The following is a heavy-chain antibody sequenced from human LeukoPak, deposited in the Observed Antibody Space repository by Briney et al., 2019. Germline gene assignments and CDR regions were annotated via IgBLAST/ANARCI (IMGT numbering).Heavy chain of an antibody. CDR2: INRDGSER. Sequence: PGGSLRLSCAASGFTFSNYWMTWVRQAPGKGLEWVANINRDGSERYYVDSVKGRFTISRDDAKSSLYLQMNSLRAEDTAVYYCAKGHYYGSGSLDYWGQGTLVTVSS. J-gene: IGHJ4*02. D-gene: IGHD3-10*01. CDR3: AKGHYYGSGSLDY. CDR1: GFTFSNYW. V-gene: IGHV3-7*03.